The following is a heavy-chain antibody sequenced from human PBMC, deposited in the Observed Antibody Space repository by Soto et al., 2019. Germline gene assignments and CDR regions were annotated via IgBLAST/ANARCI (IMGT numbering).Heavy chain of an antibody. Sequence: GGSLRLSCAASGFTFASYAMSWVRQAPGKGLEWVSPITGSGGGTYYADSVKGRFTISRDNSKDTLFLQMNSLRAEDTAVYYCGKAGRLVIHWFDPWGQGTLVTVSS. CDR3: GKAGRLVIHWFDP. CDR2: ITGSGGGT. V-gene: IGHV3-23*01. D-gene: IGHD2-21*01. J-gene: IGHJ5*02. CDR1: GFTFASYA.